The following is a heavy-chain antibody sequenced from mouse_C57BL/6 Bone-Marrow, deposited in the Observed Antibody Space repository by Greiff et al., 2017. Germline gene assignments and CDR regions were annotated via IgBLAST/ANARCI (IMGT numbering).Heavy chain of an antibody. V-gene: IGHV1-55*01. CDR2: IYPGSGST. CDR1: GYTFTSYW. D-gene: IGHD1-1*01. J-gene: IGHJ1*03. Sequence: QVQLQQPGAELVKPGASVKMSCKASGYTFTSYWITWVKQRPGQGLEWIGDIYPGSGSTNYNEKFKSKATLTVDTSSSTAYMQLSSLTSEDSAVYYCARFITTVVATWNWYCDVWGTGTTVTVSS. CDR3: ARFITTVVATWNWYCDV.